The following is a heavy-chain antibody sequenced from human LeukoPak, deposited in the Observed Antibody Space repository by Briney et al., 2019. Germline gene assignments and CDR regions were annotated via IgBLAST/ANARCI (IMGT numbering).Heavy chain of an antibody. D-gene: IGHD2-15*01. Sequence: PSQTLSLTCTVSGGSISSGGYYWSWIRQHPGKGLEWIGYIYYSGSTYYNPSLKSRVTISVDTPKNQFSLKLSSVTAADTAVYYCARGGSRVFGGSGWFDPWGQGTLVTVSS. J-gene: IGHJ5*02. V-gene: IGHV4-31*03. CDR1: GGSISSGGYY. CDR3: ARGGSRVFGGSGWFDP. CDR2: IYYSGST.